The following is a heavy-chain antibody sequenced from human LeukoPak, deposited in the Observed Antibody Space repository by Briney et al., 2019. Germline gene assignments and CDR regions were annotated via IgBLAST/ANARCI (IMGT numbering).Heavy chain of an antibody. Sequence: GGSLRLSCAASGFTFSSYWMHWVRQAPGKGLVWVSYISNGGSTTTYADSVKGRFTISRDNAKNTLFLQMNSLRADDTAVYYCARVGATWEMDYWGQGTLVTVSS. J-gene: IGHJ4*02. D-gene: IGHD1-26*01. CDR2: ISNGGSTT. V-gene: IGHV3-74*01. CDR3: ARVGATWEMDY. CDR1: GFTFSSYW.